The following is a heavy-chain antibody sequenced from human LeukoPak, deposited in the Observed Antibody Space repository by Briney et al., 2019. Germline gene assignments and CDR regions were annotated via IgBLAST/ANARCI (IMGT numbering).Heavy chain of an antibody. CDR1: GSRFASYW. V-gene: IGHV5-10-1*01. J-gene: IGHJ5*02. Sequence: GGSRQISGQGSGSRFASYWSSWVRQLPGKGLEGLGRIDPSESYTNYSPSFQGHVTISADKSISTAYLQWSSLKASDTAMYYCARQGSGYDTNIPTTWGQGTLVTVSS. CDR2: IDPSESYT. CDR3: ARQGSGYDTNIPTT. D-gene: IGHD5-12*01.